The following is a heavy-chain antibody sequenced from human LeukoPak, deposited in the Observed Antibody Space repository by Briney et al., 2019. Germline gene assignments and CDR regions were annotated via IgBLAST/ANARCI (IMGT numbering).Heavy chain of an antibody. CDR1: GYRFTTYW. Sequence: ESLKISFKASGYRFTTYWIGWGRQMPGKGLGWMGIIYPGDSDTRYSPSFQGQVTISVDKSISTAYLQWTSLKASDTAMYYCARRPTGRNYYFDYWGQGALVTVSS. J-gene: IGHJ4*02. V-gene: IGHV5-51*01. CDR3: ARRPTGRNYYFDY. CDR2: IYPGDSDT. D-gene: IGHD1-1*01.